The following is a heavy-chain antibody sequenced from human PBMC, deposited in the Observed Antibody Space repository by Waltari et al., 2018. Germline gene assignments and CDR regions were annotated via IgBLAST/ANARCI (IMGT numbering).Heavy chain of an antibody. CDR3: ARCSGRNDGRLYYFDY. D-gene: IGHD3-10*02. CDR2: IYHSGST. CDR1: GYSISSGYY. V-gene: IGHV4-38-2*01. J-gene: IGHJ4*02. Sequence: QVQLQESGPGLVKPSETLSLTCAVSGYSISSGYYWGWLRQPPGKGLEWIGSIYHSGSTYYNPSLKSRVTISVDTSKNQFSLKLSSVTAADTAVYYCARCSGRNDGRLYYFDYWGQGTLVTVSS.